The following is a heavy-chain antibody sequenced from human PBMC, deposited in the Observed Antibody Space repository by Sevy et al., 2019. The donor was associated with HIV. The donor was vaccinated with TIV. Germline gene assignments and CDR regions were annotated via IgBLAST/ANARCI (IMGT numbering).Heavy chain of an antibody. CDR3: VRDDRDGYFEY. Sequence: ASVKVSCKASGYTFTGYYMHWMRQAPGQGLEWMGWINPDSGGPTYAPKFQGRVTLTRDASISTAYMDLSRLKSDDTAVYYCVRDDRDGYFEYWGQGTLVTVSS. CDR2: INPDSGGP. J-gene: IGHJ4*02. CDR1: GYTFTGYY. V-gene: IGHV1-2*02.